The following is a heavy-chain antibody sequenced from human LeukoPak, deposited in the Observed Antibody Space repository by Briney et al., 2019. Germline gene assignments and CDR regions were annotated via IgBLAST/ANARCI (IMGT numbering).Heavy chain of an antibody. V-gene: IGHV3-23*01. CDR3: ARGAHYDDYGGGYFDY. D-gene: IGHD4-23*01. CDR1: GFTFNTYA. Sequence: GGSLRLSCSASGFTFNTYAMSWVRQAPGRAMEWVSAITASGGPTYYADSVKGRFTISRDNSKNTLYVQMNSLRAEDTAVYYCARGAHYDDYGGGYFDYWGQGTLVTVSS. CDR2: ITASGGPT. J-gene: IGHJ4*02.